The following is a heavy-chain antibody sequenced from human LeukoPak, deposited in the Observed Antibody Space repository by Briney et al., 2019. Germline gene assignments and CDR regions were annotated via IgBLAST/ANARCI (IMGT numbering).Heavy chain of an antibody. CDR2: INHSGST. D-gene: IGHD3/OR15-3a*01. CDR1: GGSFSDYY. Sequence: SETLSLTCAVYGGSFSDYYWSWIRQSPGKGLEWIGEINHSGSTNYNPSLKSRVTISVDTSKNQFSLNLSSLTAADTAVYYCASGEFRHGLQVDYWGQGTLVAVSS. CDR3: ASGEFRHGLQVDY. J-gene: IGHJ4*02. V-gene: IGHV4-34*01.